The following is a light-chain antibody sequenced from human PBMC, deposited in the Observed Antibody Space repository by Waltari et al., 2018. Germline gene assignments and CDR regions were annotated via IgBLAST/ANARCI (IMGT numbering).Light chain of an antibody. CDR2: GKN. Sequence: SSELTPDPAVSVALGQTVRLTCQGDNLRSYYSSWYQQKPGQAPVLGIYGKNNRPSGIPDRFSGSSSGNTASLPISGAQSEDEADYYCNSRDSSGNHVVFGGGTKLTVL. V-gene: IGLV3-19*01. CDR1: NLRSYY. J-gene: IGLJ2*01. CDR3: NSRDSSGNHVV.